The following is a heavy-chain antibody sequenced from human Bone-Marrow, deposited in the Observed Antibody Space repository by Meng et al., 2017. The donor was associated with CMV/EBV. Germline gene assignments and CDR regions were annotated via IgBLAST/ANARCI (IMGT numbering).Heavy chain of an antibody. Sequence: SETLSLTCTVPGGSISSYYWSWIRQPPGKGLEWIGYIYYSGSTNYNPSLKSRVTISVDTSKNQFSLKLSPVTAADTAVYYCARGRITIFGVGLFWFDPWGQGTLVTVSS. D-gene: IGHD3-3*01. CDR1: GGSISSYY. CDR3: ARGRITIFGVGLFWFDP. J-gene: IGHJ5*02. CDR2: IYYSGST. V-gene: IGHV4-59*01.